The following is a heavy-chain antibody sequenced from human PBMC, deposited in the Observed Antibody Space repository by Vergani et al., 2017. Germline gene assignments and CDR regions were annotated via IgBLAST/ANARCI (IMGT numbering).Heavy chain of an antibody. V-gene: IGHV4-31*03. Sequence: QVQLQESGPGLVKPSQTLSLTCTVSGGSISSGGYYWSWIRQHPGKGLEWIGYIYYSGSTYYNPSLKSRLTLSVDTSKNQFSLKLSSVTAEDTAVYYCAMNYVRGVGAFDIWGQGTMVTVSS. CDR2: IYYSGST. CDR1: GGSISSGGYY. J-gene: IGHJ3*02. D-gene: IGHD1-7*01. CDR3: AMNYVRGVGAFDI.